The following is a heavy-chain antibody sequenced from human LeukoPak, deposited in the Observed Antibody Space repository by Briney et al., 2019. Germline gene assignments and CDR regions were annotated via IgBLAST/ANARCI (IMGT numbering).Heavy chain of an antibody. Sequence: KTSETLSLTCIVSGGSISSGSYYWSWIRQPAGKGLEWIGRIYTSGSTNYNPSLESRVTISVDTSKNHFSLRLSSVTAADTAVYYCARTYSDYSRYYYYYYMDVWGKGTTVTVSS. CDR2: IYTSGST. V-gene: IGHV4-61*02. D-gene: IGHD4-11*01. J-gene: IGHJ6*03. CDR1: GGSISSGSYY. CDR3: ARTYSDYSRYYYYYYMDV.